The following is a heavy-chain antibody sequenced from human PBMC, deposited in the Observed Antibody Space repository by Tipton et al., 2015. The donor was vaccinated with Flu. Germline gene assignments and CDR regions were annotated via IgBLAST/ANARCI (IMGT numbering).Heavy chain of an antibody. V-gene: IGHV1-24*01. CDR3: ATGPPYAQLLNRYYYYYGRDV. Sequence: QVQLVQSGAEVKKPGASVKVSCKVSGYTLTELSMHWVRQAPGKGLEWMGGFDPEDGETIYAQKFQGRVTMTEDTSTDTAYMELSSLRSEDTAVYYCATGPPYAQLLNRYYYYYGRDVWGQGTTVTVSS. D-gene: IGHD2-2*01. J-gene: IGHJ6*02. CDR2: FDPEDGET. CDR1: GYTLTELS.